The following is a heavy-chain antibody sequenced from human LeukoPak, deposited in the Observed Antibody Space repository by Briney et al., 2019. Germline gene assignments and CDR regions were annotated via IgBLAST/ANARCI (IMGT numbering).Heavy chain of an antibody. CDR1: GFTFTSYS. D-gene: IGHD2-15*01. V-gene: IGHV3-48*04. CDR3: ARRTPGYCSGGSCYAFQH. J-gene: IGHJ1*01. Sequence: PGGSLRLSCAASGFTFTSYSMNWVRQAPGKGLEWVSYISSGSGTIYYADSVKGRFTISRDNAKNSLYLQMNSLRAEDTAVYFCARRTPGYCSGGSCYAFQHWGQGTLVTVSS. CDR2: ISSGSGTI.